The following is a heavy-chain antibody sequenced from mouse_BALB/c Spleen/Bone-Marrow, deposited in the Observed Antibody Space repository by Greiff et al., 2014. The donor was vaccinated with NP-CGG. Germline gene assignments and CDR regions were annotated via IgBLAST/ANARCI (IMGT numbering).Heavy chain of an antibody. V-gene: IGHV1-9*01. CDR2: ILPGSGSS. Sequence: QVQLQQSGAELMKPGASVKISCKATGYTFSNYWIEWVKQRPGHGLEWIGEILPGSGSSQYNEKFKGKATFTADTSSNTAYMQLSSLTSEDSAVYYCARGIRNYFDYWGQGTTHTVST. CDR3: ARGIRNYFDY. J-gene: IGHJ2*01. D-gene: IGHD3-2*02. CDR1: GYTFSNYW.